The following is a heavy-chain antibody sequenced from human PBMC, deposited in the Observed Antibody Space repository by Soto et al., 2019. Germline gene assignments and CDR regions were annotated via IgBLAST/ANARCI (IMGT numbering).Heavy chain of an antibody. CDR1: GGTFSSYA. CDR2: IIPIFGTA. V-gene: IGHV1-69*13. D-gene: IGHD3-3*01. J-gene: IGHJ6*02. CDR3: ARTTIFGVVMYYYYGMDV. Sequence: ASVKVSCKASGGTFSSYAISWVRQAPGQGLEWMGGIIPIFGTANYAQKFQGRVTITADESTSTAYMELSSLRSEDTAVYYCARTTIFGVVMYYYYGMDVWGQGTTVTVSS.